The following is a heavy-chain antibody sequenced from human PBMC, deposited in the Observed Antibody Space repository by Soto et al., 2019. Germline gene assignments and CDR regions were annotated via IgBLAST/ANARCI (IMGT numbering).Heavy chain of an antibody. D-gene: IGHD3-9*01. CDR3: VRDGTKTLRDWSER. CDR2: IYATGTT. CDR1: GASISGFY. Sequence: PSETLSLTCTVSGASISGFYWSWIRKSAGKGLEWIGRIYATGTTDYNPSLKSRVMMSVDTSKKQFSLKLRSVTAADTAVYYCVRDGTKTLRDWSERWDKRISVTVSA. J-gene: IGHJ6*04. V-gene: IGHV4-4*07.